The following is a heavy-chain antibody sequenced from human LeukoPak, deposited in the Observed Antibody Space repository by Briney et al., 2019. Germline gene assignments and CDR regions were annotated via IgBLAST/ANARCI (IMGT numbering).Heavy chain of an antibody. CDR1: GGSFSGYY. CDR3: ARESVGATEGSFDY. J-gene: IGHJ4*02. V-gene: IGHV4-34*01. Sequence: SETLSLTCAVYGGSFSGYYWSWIRQPPGKGLEWIGEINHSGSTNYNPSLKSRVTISVDTSKNQFSLKLSSVTAADTAMYYCARESVGATEGSFDYWGQGTLVTVSS. D-gene: IGHD1-26*01. CDR2: INHSGST.